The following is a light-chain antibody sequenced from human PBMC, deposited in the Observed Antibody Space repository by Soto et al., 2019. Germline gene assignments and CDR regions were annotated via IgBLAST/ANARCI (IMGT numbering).Light chain of an antibody. CDR1: QSVSSTY. CDR3: QQFENSRLT. V-gene: IGKV3-20*01. J-gene: IGKJ4*01. Sequence: EVVFTQSPASLSLSPGERATLFCRASQSVSSTYLAWYQQKPGQAPRLLIFGASNRATGIPDRFSGSGSGTEFTLTISRLEPEDFAVYYCQQFENSRLTFGGGTKVDI. CDR2: GAS.